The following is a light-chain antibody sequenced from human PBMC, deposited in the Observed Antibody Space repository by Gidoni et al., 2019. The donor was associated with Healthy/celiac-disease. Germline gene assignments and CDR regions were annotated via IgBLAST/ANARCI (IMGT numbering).Light chain of an antibody. V-gene: IGKV3-15*01. J-gene: IGKJ1*01. Sequence: EIEMTQSPATLSASAGERATLTCRASQHVSSNLEWYQQKPGQAPRLLIYGASTNATGIPAWFRSGRACAEFSLTISSLQSEDFAVYYCRQYNDWPPVTFGQGTKVEIK. CDR3: RQYNDWPPVT. CDR2: GAS. CDR1: QHVSSN.